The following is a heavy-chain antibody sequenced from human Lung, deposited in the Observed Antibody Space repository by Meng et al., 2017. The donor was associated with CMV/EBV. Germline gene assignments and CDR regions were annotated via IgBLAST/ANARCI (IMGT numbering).Heavy chain of an antibody. D-gene: IGHD3-3*01. CDR1: AW. CDR2: IASHSDGGAT. V-gene: IGHV3-15*04. CDR3: TTDMAETITNVGGVITYFDH. Sequence: AWMSWGRQVPGKGLEWVGRIASHSDGGATEYAAPVKGRFTISRDDSKKSLFLHMNSLKTEDTAVYYCTTDMAETITNVGGVITYFDHWGQGTLVTVSS. J-gene: IGHJ4*02.